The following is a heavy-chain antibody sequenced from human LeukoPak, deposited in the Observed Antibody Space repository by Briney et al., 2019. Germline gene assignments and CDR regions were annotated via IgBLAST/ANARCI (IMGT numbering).Heavy chain of an antibody. J-gene: IGHJ6*03. CDR2: VHYTTTIDDGTT. Sequence: GGSLRLSCTASGFTISRFGLSWVRQAPGKGLEWVASVHYTTTIDDGTTFYAESVMGVFTISGDSSMKPVSLHIDNLSVEDTAVYYCASVSPLYYFNIDVCGNG. D-gene: IGHD3-10*01. V-gene: IGHV3-23*03. CDR1: GFTISRFG. CDR3: ASVSPLYYFNIDV.